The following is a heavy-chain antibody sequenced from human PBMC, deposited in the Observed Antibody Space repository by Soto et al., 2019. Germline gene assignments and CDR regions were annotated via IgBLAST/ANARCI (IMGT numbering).Heavy chain of an antibody. V-gene: IGHV3-23*01. CDR2: ISGSGGST. Sequence: LRLSCAASGFTFSSYAMSWVRQAPGKGLEWVSAISGSGGSTYYADSVKGRFTISRDNSKNTLYLQMNSLRAEDTAVYYCAKRRIDYYYGMDVWGQGTTVTVSS. CDR1: GFTFSSYA. J-gene: IGHJ6*02. CDR3: AKRRIDYYYGMDV.